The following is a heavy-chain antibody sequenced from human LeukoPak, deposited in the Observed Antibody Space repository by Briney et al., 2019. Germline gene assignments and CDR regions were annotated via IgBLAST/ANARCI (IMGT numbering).Heavy chain of an antibody. CDR3: AKDYGDYPNSVGY. J-gene: IGHJ4*02. Sequence: GGSLRLSRAASGFTFSSYGMHWVRQAPGKGLEWVAVISYDGSNKYYADSVKGRFTISRDNSKNTLYLQMNSLRAEDTAVYYCAKDYGDYPNSVGYWGQGTLVTVSS. D-gene: IGHD4-17*01. CDR1: GFTFSSYG. V-gene: IGHV3-30*18. CDR2: ISYDGSNK.